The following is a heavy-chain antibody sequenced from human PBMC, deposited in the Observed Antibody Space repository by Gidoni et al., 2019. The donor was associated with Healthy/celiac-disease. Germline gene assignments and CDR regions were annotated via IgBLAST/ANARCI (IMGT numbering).Heavy chain of an antibody. D-gene: IGHD4-17*01. V-gene: IGHV1-69*01. CDR3: ARVHPRCGDLALFDY. J-gene: IGHJ4*02. Sequence: QVQLVQTGAEVKKPGSSVKVSCKASVATFSSYAISWVRQAPGQGLEWMGGIIPIFGTANYAQKFQDRDTITADESTSTAYMELSSLRSEDTAVYYCARVHPRCGDLALFDYWGQGTLVTVSS. CDR1: VATFSSYA. CDR2: IIPIFGTA.